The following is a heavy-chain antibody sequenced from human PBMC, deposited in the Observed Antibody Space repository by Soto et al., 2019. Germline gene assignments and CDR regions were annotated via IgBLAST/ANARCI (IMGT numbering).Heavy chain of an antibody. Sequence: QVQLVQSGAEVKKPGSSVKVSCKASGGTFSSYAISWVRQAPGQGLEWMGGIIPIFGTANYAQKFQGRVTITEDESKRQAYIERSSLRPEDTAVDYCARDRGANRAVAGEGYDGRDVWGQGTTVTVSS. J-gene: IGHJ6*02. CDR2: IIPIFGTA. CDR1: GGTFSSYA. V-gene: IGHV1-69*12. CDR3: ARDRGANRAVAGEGYDGRDV. D-gene: IGHD6-19*01.